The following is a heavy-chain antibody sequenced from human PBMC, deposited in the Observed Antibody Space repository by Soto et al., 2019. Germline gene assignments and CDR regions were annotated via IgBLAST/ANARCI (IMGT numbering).Heavy chain of an antibody. J-gene: IGHJ4*02. V-gene: IGHV1-46*01. CDR2: INPSGGST. CDR1: GYTFTSYY. Sequence: ASVKVSCKASGYTFTSYYMHWVRQAPGQGLEWMGIINPSGGSTSYAQKFQGRVTMTRDTSTSTVYMELSSLRSEDTAVYYCARGITSGYDFYYFDYWGQGTLVTVSS. CDR3: ARGITSGYDFYYFDY. D-gene: IGHD5-12*01.